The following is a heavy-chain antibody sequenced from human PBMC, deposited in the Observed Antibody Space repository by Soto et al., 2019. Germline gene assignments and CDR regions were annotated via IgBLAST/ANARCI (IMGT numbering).Heavy chain of an antibody. D-gene: IGHD6-13*01. Sequence: QVQLVESGGGVVQPGRSLRLSCAASGFTFSSYAMHWVRQAPGKGLEWVAVISYDGSNKYYADSVKGRFTISRDNSKNTLYLQMNSLRAEDTAVYYCARAGSSSWLCYYGMDVWGQGTTVTVSS. CDR1: GFTFSSYA. J-gene: IGHJ6*02. CDR2: ISYDGSNK. CDR3: ARAGSSSWLCYYGMDV. V-gene: IGHV3-30-3*01.